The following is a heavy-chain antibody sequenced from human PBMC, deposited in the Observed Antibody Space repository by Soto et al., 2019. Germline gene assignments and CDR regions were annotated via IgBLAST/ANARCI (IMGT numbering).Heavy chain of an antibody. CDR2: ISGSGGST. D-gene: IGHD6-19*01. V-gene: IGHV3-23*01. Sequence: GGSLRLSCAASGFTFSSYAMSWVRQAPGKGLEWVSAISGSGGSTYYADSVKGRFTISRDNSKNTLYLQMNSLRAEDTAVYYCAKECVVAVADTHLSKYYGMDVWSQGTTVTVSS. J-gene: IGHJ6*02. CDR1: GFTFSSYA. CDR3: AKECVVAVADTHLSKYYGMDV.